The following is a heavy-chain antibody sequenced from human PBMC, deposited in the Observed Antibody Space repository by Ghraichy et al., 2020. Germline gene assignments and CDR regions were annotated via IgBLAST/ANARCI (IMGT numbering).Heavy chain of an antibody. CDR3: ARLDSSGWYGPGYFDY. Sequence: GGSLRLSCAASGFTFSSYAMSWVRQAPGKGLEWVSAISGSGGSTYYADSVKGRFTISRDNSKNTLYLQMNSLRAEDTAVYYCARLDSSGWYGPGYFDYWGQGTLVTVSS. CDR1: GFTFSSYA. D-gene: IGHD6-19*01. CDR2: ISGSGGST. V-gene: IGHV3-23*01. J-gene: IGHJ4*02.